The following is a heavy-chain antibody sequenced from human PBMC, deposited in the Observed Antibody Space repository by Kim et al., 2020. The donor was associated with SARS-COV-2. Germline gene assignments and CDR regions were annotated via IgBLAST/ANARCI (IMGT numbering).Heavy chain of an antibody. J-gene: IGHJ4*02. V-gene: IGHV4-39*01. Sequence: GNIYYNPPLKSRVTISVDTSKNQCSLELNSVTAADTAVYYCARHFTSSVDYWGQGTLVTVSS. CDR3: ARHFTSSVDY. D-gene: IGHD2-2*01. CDR2: GNI.